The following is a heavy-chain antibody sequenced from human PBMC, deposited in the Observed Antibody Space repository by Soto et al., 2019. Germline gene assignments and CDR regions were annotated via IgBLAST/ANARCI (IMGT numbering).Heavy chain of an antibody. CDR1: GYTLTELS. Sequence: ASVKVSCKVSGYTLTELSMHWVRQAPGKGLEWMGGINPNDGETNYAQKFQGRVTMTEDTSTSTAYMELSRLRSDDTAVYYCARPTGTTGGFDPWGQGTLVTVSS. V-gene: IGHV1-24*01. J-gene: IGHJ5*02. D-gene: IGHD1-1*01. CDR3: ARPTGTTGGFDP. CDR2: INPNDGET.